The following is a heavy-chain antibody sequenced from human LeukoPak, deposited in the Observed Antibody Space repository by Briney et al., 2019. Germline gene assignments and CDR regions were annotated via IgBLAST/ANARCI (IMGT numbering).Heavy chain of an antibody. CDR3: AKDRRWREMATPLDY. V-gene: IGHV3-7*01. J-gene: IGHJ4*02. CDR2: IKQDGSVK. D-gene: IGHD5-24*01. CDR1: GFTFSTYW. Sequence: GGSLRLSCAASGFTFSTYWMSWVRQAPGKGLEWVANIKQDGSVKNYVDSVKGRFTISRDNSKNTLYLQMNSLRAEDTAVYYCAKDRRWREMATPLDYWGQGTLVTVSS.